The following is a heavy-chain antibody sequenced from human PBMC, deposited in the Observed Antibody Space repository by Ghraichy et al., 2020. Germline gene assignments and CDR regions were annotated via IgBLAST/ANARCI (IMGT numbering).Heavy chain of an antibody. Sequence: SETLSLTCTVSGGSISSSSYYWGWIRQPPGKGLEWIGSIYYSGSTYYNPSLKSRVTISVDTSKNQFSLKLSSVTAADTAVYYCARVERAFDIWGQGTMVTVSS. CDR3: ARVERAFDI. CDR1: GGSISSSSYY. D-gene: IGHD5-24*01. CDR2: IYYSGST. V-gene: IGHV4-39*07. J-gene: IGHJ3*02.